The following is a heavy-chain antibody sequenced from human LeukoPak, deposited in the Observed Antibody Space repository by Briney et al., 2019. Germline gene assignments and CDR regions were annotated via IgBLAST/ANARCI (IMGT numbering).Heavy chain of an antibody. J-gene: IGHJ5*02. D-gene: IGHD3-10*01. Sequence: ASVKVSCKVSGYTLTELSMHWVRQAPGKGLEWMGGFDPEDGETIYAQKFQGRVTMTEDTSTDTAYMELSSLRSEDTAVYYCATVTMVRGVLIAPHGFDPWGQGTLVTVSS. V-gene: IGHV1-24*01. CDR1: GYTLTELS. CDR3: ATVTMVRGVLIAPHGFDP. CDR2: FDPEDGET.